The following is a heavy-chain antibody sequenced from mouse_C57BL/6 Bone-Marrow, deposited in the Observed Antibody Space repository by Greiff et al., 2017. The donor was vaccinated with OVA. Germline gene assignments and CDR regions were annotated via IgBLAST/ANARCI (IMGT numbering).Heavy chain of an antibody. CDR3: ARRGAG. J-gene: IGHJ3*01. CDR1: GYAFSSSW. Sequence: VQLQQSGPELVKPGSSVKISCKASGYAFSSSWMNWVKQRPGKGLEWIGRIYPGDGDTNYNGKFKGKATLTADKSSSTAYMQLSSLTSEDSAVYFCARRGAGWGQGTLVTVSA. D-gene: IGHD3-3*01. CDR2: IYPGDGDT. V-gene: IGHV1-82*01.